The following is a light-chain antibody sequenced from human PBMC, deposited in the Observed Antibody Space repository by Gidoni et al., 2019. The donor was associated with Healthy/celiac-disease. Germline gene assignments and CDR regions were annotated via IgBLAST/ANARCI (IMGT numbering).Light chain of an antibody. CDR2: AAS. CDR3: QQSYSTPPRT. J-gene: IGKJ1*01. CDR1: QSISSY. V-gene: IGKV1-39*01. Sequence: DIQMTQSPSSLSASVGDRVTITCRASQSISSYLNWHQQKPGKAPKLLIYAASSLQSGVPSRFSGSGSGTDFTLTISSLQPEDFATYYCQQSYSTPPRTFGQXTKVEIK.